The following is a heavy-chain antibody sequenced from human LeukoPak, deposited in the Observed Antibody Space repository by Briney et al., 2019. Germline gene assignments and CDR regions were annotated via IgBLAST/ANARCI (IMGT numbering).Heavy chain of an antibody. CDR2: IYYSGST. CDR1: GGSISSYY. J-gene: IGHJ4*02. D-gene: IGHD1-26*01. Sequence: SETLSLTCTVSGGSISSYYWSWIRQPPGKGLEWIGYIYYSGSTNYNPSLKSRVTISVDTSKNQFSLKLSSVTAADTAVYYCARRSPGGAADYWGQGTLVTVSS. CDR3: ARRSPGGAADY. V-gene: IGHV4-59*08.